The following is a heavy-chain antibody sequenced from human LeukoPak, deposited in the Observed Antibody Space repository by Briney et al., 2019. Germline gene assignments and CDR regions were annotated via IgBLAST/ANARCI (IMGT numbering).Heavy chain of an antibody. J-gene: IGHJ2*01. CDR2: IYYSGST. CDR3: ARHVYGDYWYFDL. V-gene: IGHV4-39*07. D-gene: IGHD4-17*01. Sequence: NPSETLSLTCTVSGGSISSSSYYWGWIRQPPGKGLEWIGSIYYSGSTYYNPSLKSRVTISVDTSKNQFSLKLSSVTAADTAVYYCARHVYGDYWYFDLWGRGTLVTVSS. CDR1: GGSISSSSYY.